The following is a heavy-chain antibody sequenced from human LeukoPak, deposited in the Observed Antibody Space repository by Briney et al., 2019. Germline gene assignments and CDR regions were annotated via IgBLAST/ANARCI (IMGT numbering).Heavy chain of an antibody. D-gene: IGHD3-9*01. Sequence: ASVKVSCKASGYTFTSYDINWVRQATGQGLEWMGWMNPNSGNTGYAQKLQGRVTMTRNTSISTAYMELSSLRSEDTAVYYCARGSLRYFDWLPPPNWFDPWGQGTLVTVSS. V-gene: IGHV1-8*01. J-gene: IGHJ5*02. CDR2: MNPNSGNT. CDR1: GYTFTSYD. CDR3: ARGSLRYFDWLPPPNWFDP.